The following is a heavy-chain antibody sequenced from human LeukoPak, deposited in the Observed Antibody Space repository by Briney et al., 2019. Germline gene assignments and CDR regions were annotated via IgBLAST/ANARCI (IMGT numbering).Heavy chain of an antibody. V-gene: IGHV3-48*01. D-gene: IGHD3-10*01. Sequence: GGSLRLSCAASGFTFSSYDMNWVRQAPGKGLEWVSYISRSSSIIYYADSVKGRFTISRDNAKNSLCLQMNSLRAEDTAVYYCARGGYYYGSGSTDYWGQGTLVTVSS. CDR1: GFTFSSYD. CDR2: ISRSSSII. CDR3: ARGGYYYGSGSTDY. J-gene: IGHJ4*02.